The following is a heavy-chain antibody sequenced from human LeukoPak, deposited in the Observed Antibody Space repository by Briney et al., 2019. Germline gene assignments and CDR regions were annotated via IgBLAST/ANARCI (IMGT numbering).Heavy chain of an antibody. CDR1: GGSISNYY. CDR3: ARIPLGYSGAYYFDS. CDR2: DYISGST. J-gene: IGHJ4*02. V-gene: IGHV4-4*09. D-gene: IGHD5-12*01. Sequence: TSEALSLTCSVSGGSISNYYWSWIRQPPGKGLEWIGYDYISGSTNYNPSLRSRVTIALDTSKRQFSLKLSSVTAADTALYYCARIPLGYSGAYYFDSWGQGTLVTVSS.